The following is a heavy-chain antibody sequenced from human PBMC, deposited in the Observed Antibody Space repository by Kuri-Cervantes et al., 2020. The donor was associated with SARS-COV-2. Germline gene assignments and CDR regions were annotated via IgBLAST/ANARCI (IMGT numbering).Heavy chain of an antibody. D-gene: IGHD1-7*01. CDR1: GFSLSTSGVG. CDR2: IYWNDDK. Sequence: SGPTLVKPTQTLTLTCTFSGFSLSTSGVGVGWIRQPPGKALEWLALIYWNDDKRYSPSLKSRLTITKDTSKNQVVLTMTNMDPVDTATYYCARMRTGTAMGGWFDPWGQGTLVTVSS. V-gene: IGHV2-5*01. J-gene: IGHJ5*02. CDR3: ARMRTGTAMGGWFDP.